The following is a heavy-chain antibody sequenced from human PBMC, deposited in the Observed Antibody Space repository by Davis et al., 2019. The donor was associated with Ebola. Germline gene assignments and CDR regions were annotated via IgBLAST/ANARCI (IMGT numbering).Heavy chain of an antibody. J-gene: IGHJ4*02. Sequence: MPSETLSLTCTVSGGSISSSSYYWGWIRQPPGKGLEWIGSIYYSGSTYYNPSLKSRVTMSVDKSRNQVSLKLTSVTAADTAIYYCARNPYGSGSLVNWGQGTLVTVSS. CDR3: ARNPYGSGSLVN. V-gene: IGHV4-39*07. D-gene: IGHD3-10*01. CDR1: GGSISSSSYY. CDR2: IYYSGST.